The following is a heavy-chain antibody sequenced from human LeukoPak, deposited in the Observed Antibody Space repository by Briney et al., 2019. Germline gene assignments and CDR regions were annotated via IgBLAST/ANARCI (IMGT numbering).Heavy chain of an antibody. D-gene: IGHD3-16*01. J-gene: IGHJ4*02. CDR3: ARDTGGAYFDY. CDR1: GYTLTRYG. V-gene: IGHV1-18*01. Sequence: VASVKVSCKASGYTLTRYGISWVRQAPGQGLEWMGWISAYNGNTNYAQKLQGRVTMTTDTSTSAAYMEVRSLRSDDTAVYYCARDTGGAYFDYWGQGTLVTVSS. CDR2: ISAYNGNT.